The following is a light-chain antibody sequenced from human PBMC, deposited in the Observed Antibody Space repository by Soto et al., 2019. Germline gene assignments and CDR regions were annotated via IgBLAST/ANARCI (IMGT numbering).Light chain of an antibody. CDR2: DAS. CDR1: QTVSSGY. J-gene: IGKJ2*01. V-gene: IGKV3D-20*01. Sequence: IVLTQSPVTLSLSPGERATLSCGASQTVSSGYLAWYQQRPGLAPRLLIYDASSRATGIPDRFSGSGSGSDVSLTTSRLEPEDFAVYYCQQYSSTPYTFGQGTKLEIK. CDR3: QQYSSTPYT.